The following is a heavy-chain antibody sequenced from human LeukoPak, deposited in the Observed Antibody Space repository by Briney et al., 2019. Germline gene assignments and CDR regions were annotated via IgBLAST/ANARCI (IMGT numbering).Heavy chain of an antibody. CDR2: IYYSGTT. D-gene: IGHD2-8*01. Sequence: SETLSLTCTVSGGSISSSSYYWGWIRQPPGKGLEWIGSIYYSGTTFYNPSLKSRVTISVDTSKNQFSLKLSSVTAADTAVYYSARQPPYCTNGVYRRYYYGMDVWGQGTTVTVSS. CDR1: GGSISSSSYY. CDR3: ARQPPYCTNGVYRRYYYGMDV. V-gene: IGHV4-39*01. J-gene: IGHJ6*02.